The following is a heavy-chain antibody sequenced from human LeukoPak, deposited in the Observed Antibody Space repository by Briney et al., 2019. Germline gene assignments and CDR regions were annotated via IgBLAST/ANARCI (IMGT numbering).Heavy chain of an antibody. CDR3: ARDIGYCSSTSCHDY. CDR1: GYTFTSYY. Sequence: ASVKVSCKASGYTFTSYYMHWVRQAPGQGLEGMGVINPSGGSTSYAQKFQGRVTMTRDTSKSTVYMELSSLRSEDTAVYYCARDIGYCSSTSCHDYWGQGTLVTVSS. V-gene: IGHV1-46*01. J-gene: IGHJ4*02. D-gene: IGHD2-2*01. CDR2: INPSGGST.